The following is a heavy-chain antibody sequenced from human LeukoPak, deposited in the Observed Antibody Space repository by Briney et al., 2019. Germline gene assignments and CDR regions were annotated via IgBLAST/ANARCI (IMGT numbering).Heavy chain of an antibody. D-gene: IGHD6-13*01. CDR1: GYTFSSHG. CDR3: ARAAAAGTRATSRIFDY. V-gene: IGHV1-69*04. CDR2: IIPILGIA. Sequence: SVKVSCKASGYTFSSHGISWVRQAPGQGLEWMGRIIPILGIANYAQKFQGRVTITADKSTSTAYMELSSLRSEDTAVYYCARAAAAGTRATSRIFDYWGQGTLVTVSS. J-gene: IGHJ4*02.